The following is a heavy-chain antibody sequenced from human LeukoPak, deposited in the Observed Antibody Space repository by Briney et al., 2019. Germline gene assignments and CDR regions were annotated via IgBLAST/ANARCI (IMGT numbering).Heavy chain of an antibody. CDR2: INHSGST. CDR1: GGSFSGYY. Sequence: SETLSLTCAVYGGSFSGYYWSWIRQPPGKGLEWIGEINHSGSTNYNPSLKSRVTISVDTSKNQFSLKLSSVTAADTAVYYCAKGLTVSSEGCQWGQGTLVTVSS. CDR3: AKGLTVSSEGCQ. J-gene: IGHJ4*02. D-gene: IGHD6-6*01. V-gene: IGHV4-34*01.